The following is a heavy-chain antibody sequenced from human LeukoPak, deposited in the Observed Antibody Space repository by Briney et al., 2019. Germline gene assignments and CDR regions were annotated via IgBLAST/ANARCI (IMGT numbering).Heavy chain of an antibody. D-gene: IGHD5-12*01. Sequence: PGGSLRLSCAASGFTFRSYAMHWVRQAPGKGLEWVAVISYDGNNKYYADSVKGRFTISRDNSKNTLYLQMNSLRAEDTAVYYCARGPSGYHNTGGQGTLVTVSS. V-gene: IGHV3-30*14. J-gene: IGHJ4*02. CDR3: ARGPSGYHNT. CDR2: ISYDGNNK. CDR1: GFTFRSYA.